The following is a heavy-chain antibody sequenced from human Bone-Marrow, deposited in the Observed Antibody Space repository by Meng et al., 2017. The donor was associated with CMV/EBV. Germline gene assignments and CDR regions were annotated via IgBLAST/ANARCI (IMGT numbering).Heavy chain of an antibody. D-gene: IGHD3-10*01. CDR2: INHSGST. Sequence: SETLSLTCAVYGGSFSGYYWSWIRQPPGKGLEWIGEINHSGSTNYNPSLKSRVTISVDTSKNQFSLNLRSVTAADTAMYYCARDRASSGWFDPWGQGTLVTVSS. V-gene: IGHV4-34*01. CDR3: ARDRASSGWFDP. J-gene: IGHJ5*02. CDR1: GGSFSGYY.